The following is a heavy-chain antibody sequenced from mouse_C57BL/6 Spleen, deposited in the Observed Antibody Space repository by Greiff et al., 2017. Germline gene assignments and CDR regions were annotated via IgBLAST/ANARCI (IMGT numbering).Heavy chain of an antibody. CDR1: GYTFTSYW. Sequence: VQLKQPGAELVKPGASVKLSCKASGYTFTSYWMHWVKQRPGQGLEWIGMIHPNSGSTNYNEKFKSKATLTVDKSSSTAYMQLSSLTSEDSAVYYCARHYGSSDFDYWGQGTTLTVSS. CDR2: IHPNSGST. V-gene: IGHV1-64*01. D-gene: IGHD1-1*01. CDR3: ARHYGSSDFDY. J-gene: IGHJ2*01.